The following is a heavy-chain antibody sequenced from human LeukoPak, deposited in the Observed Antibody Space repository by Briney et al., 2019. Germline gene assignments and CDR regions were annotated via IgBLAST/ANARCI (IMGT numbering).Heavy chain of an antibody. J-gene: IGHJ4*02. D-gene: IGHD3-10*01. CDR2: ISYDGSNK. CDR3: AHDRGGVDY. V-gene: IGHV3-30*18. CDR1: GFTFSSYS. Sequence: GGSLRLSCAASGFTFSSYSMNWVRQAPGKGLEWVAVISYDGSNKYYADSVKGRFTISRDNSKNTLYLQMNSLRAEDTAVYYCAHDRGGVDYWGQGTLVTVSS.